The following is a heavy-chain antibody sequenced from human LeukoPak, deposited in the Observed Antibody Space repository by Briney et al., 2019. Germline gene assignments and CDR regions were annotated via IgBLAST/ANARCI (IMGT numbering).Heavy chain of an antibody. CDR1: GGSISSSSYY. D-gene: IGHD1-26*01. J-gene: IGHJ6*02. CDR2: IYYSGST. CDR3: ARHGGRSYYYYGMDV. Sequence: PSETLSLTCTVSGGSISSSSYYWGWIRQPPGTGLEWIGSIYYSGSTYYNPSLKSRVTISVDTSKNQFSLKLSSVTAADTAVYYCARHGGRSYYYYGMDVWGQGTTVTVSS. V-gene: IGHV4-39*01.